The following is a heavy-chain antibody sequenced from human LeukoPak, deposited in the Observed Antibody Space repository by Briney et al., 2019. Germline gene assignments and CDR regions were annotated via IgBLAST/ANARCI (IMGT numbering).Heavy chain of an antibody. CDR2: LIPLFGRA. Sequence: SVKVSCKASGGSFRNYALSWVRQAPGQGLEWMGGLIPLFGRAEYAQKFQGRVTIIADEATNTAYLELSSLTSDDTAIYYCASPKENNDYYFDYWGQGTLVTVST. V-gene: IGHV1-69*13. CDR3: ASPKENNDYYFDY. J-gene: IGHJ4*02. D-gene: IGHD1/OR15-1a*01. CDR1: GGSFRNYA.